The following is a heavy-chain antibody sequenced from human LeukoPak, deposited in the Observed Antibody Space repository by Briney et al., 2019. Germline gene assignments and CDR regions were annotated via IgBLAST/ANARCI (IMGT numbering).Heavy chain of an antibody. V-gene: IGHV3-53*01. J-gene: IGHJ6*03. CDR1: GFTFGDYT. CDR3: ARDMSYDSSGYYYMDV. D-gene: IGHD3-22*01. Sequence: PGRSLRLSCTASGFTFGDYTMSWVRQAPGKGLEWVSVIYSGGSTYYADSVKGRFTISRDNSKNTLYLQMNSLRAEDTAVYYCARDMSYDSSGYYYMDVWGKGTTVTVSS. CDR2: IYSGGST.